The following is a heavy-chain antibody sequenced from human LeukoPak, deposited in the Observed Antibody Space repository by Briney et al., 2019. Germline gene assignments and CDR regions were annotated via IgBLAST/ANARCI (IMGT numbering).Heavy chain of an antibody. CDR1: GGSISRYF. CDR3: ARGSDYDHRNFDY. CDR2: IYTSGST. J-gene: IGHJ4*02. Sequence: PSETLSLTCTVSGGSISRYFWGWIRQPAGKGLEWIGRIYTSGSTNYNPSLKSRVTMSVDTSKNQFSLKLSSVTAADTAVYYCARGSDYDHRNFDYWGQGTLVIVFS. D-gene: IGHD5-12*01. V-gene: IGHV4-4*07.